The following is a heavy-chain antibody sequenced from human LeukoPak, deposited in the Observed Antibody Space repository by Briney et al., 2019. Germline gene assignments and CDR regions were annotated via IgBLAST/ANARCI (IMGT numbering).Heavy chain of an antibody. Sequence: PSETLSLTCSVSSGSISSGGYYWNWVRQLPEKSLEWLGYISHSGYSYYTPSLKSRLTISMDTSKNQFSLKLTSVTAADTAVYYCAKFGSDAFDIWGQGTMVTVSS. D-gene: IGHD3-10*01. CDR3: AKFGSDAFDI. J-gene: IGHJ3*02. CDR2: ISHSGYS. CDR1: SGSISSGGYY. V-gene: IGHV4-31*03.